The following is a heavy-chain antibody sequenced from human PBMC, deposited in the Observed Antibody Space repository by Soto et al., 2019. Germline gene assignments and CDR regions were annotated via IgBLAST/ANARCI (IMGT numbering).Heavy chain of an antibody. V-gene: IGHV4-59*01. Sequence: QVQLQKSGPGLLKPSETLSLTCTVSNDSISTYDWSWIRQSPGKGLEWIGYKYYSGSSSYNPSLQSRLIISLDTSKNQFSLTLRSVTDADTAIYYCARGVFFVGSYRVDSWGQGILVSVSS. D-gene: IGHD3-10*01. J-gene: IGHJ5*01. CDR2: KYYSGSS. CDR3: ARGVFFVGSYRVDS. CDR1: NDSISTYD.